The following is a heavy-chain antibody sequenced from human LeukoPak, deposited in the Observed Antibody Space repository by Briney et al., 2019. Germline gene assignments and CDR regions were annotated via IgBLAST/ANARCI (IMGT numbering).Heavy chain of an antibody. CDR3: ARVELLWFGESVTAFDI. Sequence: ASVKVSCKASGYTFTSYAMHWVRQAPGQRREWMGWINVGNGNTKYSQKFQGRVTITRDTSASTAYMELSSLRSEDTAVYYCARVELLWFGESVTAFDIWGQGTMVTVSS. J-gene: IGHJ3*02. V-gene: IGHV1-3*01. D-gene: IGHD3-10*01. CDR1: GYTFTSYA. CDR2: INVGNGNT.